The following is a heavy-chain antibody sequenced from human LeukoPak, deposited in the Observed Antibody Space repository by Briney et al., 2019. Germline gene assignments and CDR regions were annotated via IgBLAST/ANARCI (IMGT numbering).Heavy chain of an antibody. CDR3: ARSGLRDYYFAMDV. CDR2: IFYGGST. Sequence: ASETLSLTCTVSGGSVSSYYRSWIRQLPGKGLEWIGFIFYGGSTNYNPSLKSRVTISEDTSKNQFSLKLSSVTAADTAVYYCARSGLRDYYFAMDVWGQGTTVTVSS. CDR1: GGSVSSYY. J-gene: IGHJ6*02. V-gene: IGHV4-59*02. D-gene: IGHD2-15*01.